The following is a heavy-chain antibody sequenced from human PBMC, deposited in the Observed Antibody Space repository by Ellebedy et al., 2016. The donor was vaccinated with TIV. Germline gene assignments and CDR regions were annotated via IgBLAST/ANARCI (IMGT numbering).Heavy chain of an antibody. CDR1: GYTFTDYY. J-gene: IGHJ4*02. CDR3: ASGFKSDFEY. V-gene: IGHV1-2*02. D-gene: IGHD6-25*01. CDR2: MNPDSGGT. Sequence: AASVKVSCKASGYTFTDYYMHWVRQAPGQGLEWMGWMNPDSGGTHYSRKFQGRVTMTRDTSIRTAYMELRTLRYDDTAVYYCASGFKSDFEYWGQGVLVAV.